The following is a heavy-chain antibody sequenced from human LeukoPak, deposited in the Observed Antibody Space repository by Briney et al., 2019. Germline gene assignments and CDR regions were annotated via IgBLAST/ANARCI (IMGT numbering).Heavy chain of an antibody. CDR1: GYTFTSYG. CDR3: ARDPDTASPMDV. D-gene: IGHD5-18*01. J-gene: IGHJ6*04. CDR2: ISAYNGNT. V-gene: IGHV1-18*01. Sequence: RASVKVSCKASGYTFTSYGISWVRQAPGQGLEWMGWISAYNGNTNYAQKLQGRVTMTTDTSTSTAYMELSSLRSEDTAVYYCARDPDTASPMDVWGKGTTVTVSS.